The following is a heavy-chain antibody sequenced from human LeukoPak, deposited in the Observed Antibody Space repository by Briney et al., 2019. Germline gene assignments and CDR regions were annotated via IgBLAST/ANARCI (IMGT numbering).Heavy chain of an antibody. CDR1: EFSVGSNY. CDR3: ASDRIWFGESTNEY. V-gene: IGHV3-66*01. Sequence: PGGSLRLSCAASEFSVGSNYMTWVRQAPGKGLEWVSLIYSGGSTYYADSVKGRFTISRDNSKNTLYLQMNSLRAEDTAVYYCASDRIWFGESTNEYWGQGTLVTVSS. J-gene: IGHJ4*02. D-gene: IGHD3-10*01. CDR2: IYSGGST.